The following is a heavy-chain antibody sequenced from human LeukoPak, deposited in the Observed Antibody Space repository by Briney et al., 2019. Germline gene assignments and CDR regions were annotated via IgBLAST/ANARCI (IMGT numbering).Heavy chain of an antibody. V-gene: IGHV3-64*01. CDR3: ARDSITVSVGAFDI. CDR1: GFTFSHYA. J-gene: IGHJ3*02. D-gene: IGHD2-2*01. Sequence: GGSLRLSCAASGFTFSHYAMHWVRQAPGKGLEYVSAISSNGGSTYYANSVKGRFTISRDNSKNTLYLQMGSLRAEDVGVYYCARDSITVSVGAFDIWGQGTMVIVSS. CDR2: ISSNGGST.